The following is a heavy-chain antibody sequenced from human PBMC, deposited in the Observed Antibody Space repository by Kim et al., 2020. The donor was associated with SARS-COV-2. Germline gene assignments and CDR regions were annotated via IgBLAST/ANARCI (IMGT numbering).Heavy chain of an antibody. D-gene: IGHD6-19*01. Sequence: SETLSLTCTVSGGSLSSSSYYWGWIRQPPGKGLEWIGTAYYIGNTYYNPSLKSRVTISVDTSKNQFSLKLGSVTAADTAVYYCAGHQRYSSGWYVACYYYYIDGWGKGTTVTVSS. CDR2: AYYIGNT. CDR3: AGHQRYSSGWYVACYYYYIDG. J-gene: IGHJ6*03. CDR1: GGSLSSSSYY. V-gene: IGHV4-39*01.